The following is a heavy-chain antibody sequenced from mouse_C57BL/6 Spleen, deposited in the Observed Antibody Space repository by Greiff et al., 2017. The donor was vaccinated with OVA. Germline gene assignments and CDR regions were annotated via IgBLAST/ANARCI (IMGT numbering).Heavy chain of an antibody. D-gene: IGHD3-3*01. CDR1: GYTFTSYW. J-gene: IGHJ4*01. CDR3: ARGRAGYAMDY. Sequence: QVQLQQPGAELVKPGASVKLSCKASGYTFTSYWMQWVQQRPGQGLEWIGEIDPSDSYTNYNQKFKGQSTLPVDTSSSTAYMQLSSLTSEDSAVYYCARGRAGYAMDYWGQGTSVTVSS. CDR2: IDPSDSYT. V-gene: IGHV1-50*01.